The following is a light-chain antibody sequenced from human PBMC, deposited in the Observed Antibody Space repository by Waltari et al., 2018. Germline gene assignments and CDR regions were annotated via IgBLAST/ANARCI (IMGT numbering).Light chain of an antibody. CDR2: AAT. CDR3: LQHNSYPRT. CDR1: QGISSY. V-gene: IGKV1-17*01. J-gene: IGKJ1*01. Sequence: DIQMTQSPYSLSASVRDPVTITCRASQGISSYLNGFQQKPGKAPKLLIYAATTLQSGVPSRFSGSGSGTEFTLTISSLQPEDFATYYCLQHNSYPRTFGQGTRVEIK.